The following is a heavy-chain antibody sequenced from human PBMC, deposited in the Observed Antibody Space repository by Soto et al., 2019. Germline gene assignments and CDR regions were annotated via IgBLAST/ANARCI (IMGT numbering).Heavy chain of an antibody. Sequence: ETLSLTCAVYGWTVNGYYWHWIRQPPGKGLEWIGEINDTGGTHYNPSLKSRVTMSVDTSKNQFSLRLSSVTAADTAIYYCATRITVFGLLIPPFDPWGQGTQVTVS. V-gene: IGHV4-34*08. CDR1: GWTVNGYY. J-gene: IGHJ5*02. CDR2: INDTGGT. D-gene: IGHD3-3*01. CDR3: ATRITVFGLLIPPFDP.